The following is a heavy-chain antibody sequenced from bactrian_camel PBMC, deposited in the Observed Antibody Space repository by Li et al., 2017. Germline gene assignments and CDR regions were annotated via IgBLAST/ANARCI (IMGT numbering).Heavy chain of an antibody. V-gene: IGHV3S1*01. J-gene: IGHJ4*01. D-gene: IGHD6*01. CDR1: GFRYSRYC. CDR2: VSPTGGNT. Sequence: VQLVESGGGSVQTGGSLKLSCAASGFRYSRYCMGWFRQAPGKEREGVATVSPTGGNTYYADSVKGRFTISKDSGKNTLYLQMNNLKTEDTAVYYCAPAGRSYVDIKCRARLGQGTQVTVS.